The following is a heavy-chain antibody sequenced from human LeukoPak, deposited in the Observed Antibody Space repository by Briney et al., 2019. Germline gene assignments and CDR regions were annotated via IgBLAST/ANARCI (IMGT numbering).Heavy chain of an antibody. D-gene: IGHD4-17*01. Sequence: SETLSLTCTVSGGSISSYYWSWIRQPPGKGLEWIGYIYYSGSTNYNPSLKSRVTISVDTSKNQFSLKLSSVTAADTAVYYCARHRVGDYGDYWGQGTLVTVSS. CDR3: ARHRVGDYGDY. CDR1: GGSISSYY. CDR2: IYYSGST. J-gene: IGHJ4*02. V-gene: IGHV4-59*08.